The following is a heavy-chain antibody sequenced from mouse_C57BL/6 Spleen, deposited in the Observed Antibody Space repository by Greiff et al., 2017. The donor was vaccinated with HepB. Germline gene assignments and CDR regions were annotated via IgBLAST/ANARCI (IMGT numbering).Heavy chain of an antibody. J-gene: IGHJ1*03. CDR3: ARRGIYYDYDGGYFDV. CDR1: GYTFTSYW. Sequence: QVQLQQPGAELVRPGSSVKLSCKASGYTFTSYWMHWVKQRPIQGLEWIGNIDPSDSETHYNQKFKDKATLTVDKSSSTAYMQLSSLTSEDSAVYYCARRGIYYDYDGGYFDVWGTGTTVTVSP. CDR2: IDPSDSET. D-gene: IGHD2-4*01. V-gene: IGHV1-52*01.